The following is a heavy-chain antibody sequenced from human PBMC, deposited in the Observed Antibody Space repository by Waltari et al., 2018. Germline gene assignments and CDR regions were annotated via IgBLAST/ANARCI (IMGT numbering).Heavy chain of an antibody. V-gene: IGHV3-30*18. J-gene: IGHJ4*02. D-gene: IGHD6-19*01. CDR2: IWYDGSNK. CDR1: GFTFSRYG. Sequence: QVQLVESGGGVVQPGRSLRLSCAASGFTFSRYGLHWFRQAPGKGLEWVAVIWYDGSNKYYADSVKGRFTISRDNSKNTLYLQMNSLRAEDTAMYYCAKDYEYSSGNFDYWGQGTLVTVSS. CDR3: AKDYEYSSGNFDY.